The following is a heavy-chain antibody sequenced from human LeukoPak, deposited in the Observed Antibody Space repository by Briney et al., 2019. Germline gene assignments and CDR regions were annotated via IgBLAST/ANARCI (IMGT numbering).Heavy chain of an antibody. CDR1: GYSFTSFW. D-gene: IGHD5-24*01. V-gene: IGHV5-51*01. Sequence: GESLKISCKGSGYSFTSFWIGWVRQMPGKGLEWMGIIYPGDSDTRYSPSFQGQVTISADKSISTAYLQWSGLKASDTAMYYCARGDGYNGQIFDYWGQGTLVTVSS. J-gene: IGHJ4*02. CDR3: ARGDGYNGQIFDY. CDR2: IYPGDSDT.